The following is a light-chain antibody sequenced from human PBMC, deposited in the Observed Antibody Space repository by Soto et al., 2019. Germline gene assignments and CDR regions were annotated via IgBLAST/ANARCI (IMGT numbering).Light chain of an antibody. CDR1: NSNIGTNT. V-gene: IGLV1-44*01. Sequence: QSLLTQPPSASATPGQRVPISCSGSNSNIGTNTVNWYQQLPGTAPRLLIYTNNQRPSGVPQRFSGSKTGTSASLAIGGLQSEDGADYYCAAWDDSLGAYVFGTGTKLTVL. J-gene: IGLJ1*01. CDR3: AAWDDSLGAYV. CDR2: TNN.